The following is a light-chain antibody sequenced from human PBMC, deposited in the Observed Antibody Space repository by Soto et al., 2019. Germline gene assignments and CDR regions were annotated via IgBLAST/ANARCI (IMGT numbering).Light chain of an antibody. V-gene: IGLV2-14*01. CDR2: EVN. CDR3: SSYTSSSPYV. Sequence: QSVLTQPASVSGSPGQSITISCTGTSSDVGGYNYVSWYQQHPGKAPKLMIYEVNNRPSGVSNRFSGSKSGNTASLTISGLQADDEADYHCSSYTSSSPYVFGTGTKVTVL. J-gene: IGLJ1*01. CDR1: SSDVGGYNY.